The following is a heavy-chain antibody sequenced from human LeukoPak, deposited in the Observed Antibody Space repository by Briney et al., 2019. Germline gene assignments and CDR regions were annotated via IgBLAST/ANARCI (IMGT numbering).Heavy chain of an antibody. V-gene: IGHV3-48*04. J-gene: IGHJ3*02. CDR2: ISSASGSI. CDR3: ARIPYSSSLTDAFDI. D-gene: IGHD6-6*01. Sequence: GGSLRLSCAASGFTFSSYSMNWVRQAPGKGLERVSYISSASGSIYYADSVKGPFTISRDNAKNSLFLQMNSLRGEDTAVYYCARIPYSSSLTDAFDIWGRGTMVTVYS. CDR1: GFTFSSYS.